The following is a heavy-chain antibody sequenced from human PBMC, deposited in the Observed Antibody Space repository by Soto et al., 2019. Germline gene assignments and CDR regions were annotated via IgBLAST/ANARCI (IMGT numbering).Heavy chain of an antibody. J-gene: IGHJ4*02. V-gene: IGHV1-2*02. CDR2: INPDSGTP. Sequence: ASVKVSCKASGYTLSDYFIHWVRQAPGQGLEWMGWINPDSGTPYYAQKFKGRVTMTRDTSLGTAYLGLNRPEYDDTAVYYCARSDDVWGPGTLVTVSS. CDR1: GYTLSDYF. CDR3: ARSDDV.